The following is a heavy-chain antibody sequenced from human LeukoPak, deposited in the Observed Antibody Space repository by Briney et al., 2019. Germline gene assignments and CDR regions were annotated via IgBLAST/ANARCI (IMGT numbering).Heavy chain of an antibody. V-gene: IGHV1-46*01. CDR1: GYKFTSYY. D-gene: IGHD6-6*01. J-gene: IGHJ2*01. CDR2: INPSSGGT. CDR3: VRGASSIAALNPFWYFDL. Sequence: ASVKVSCKASGYKFTSYYMHWVRQAPGQGLEWMGIINPSSGGTTYAQKFQGRVTMTRDTSTSTVYMDLSGLRSEDTAVYYCVRGASSIAALNPFWYFDLWGRGTLVTVSS.